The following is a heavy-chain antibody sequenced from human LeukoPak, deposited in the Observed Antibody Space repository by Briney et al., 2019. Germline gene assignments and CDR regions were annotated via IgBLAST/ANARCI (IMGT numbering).Heavy chain of an antibody. CDR3: ARGLYSGYDGGLLFDY. CDR1: GGSFSGYY. D-gene: IGHD5-12*01. V-gene: IGHV4-34*01. Sequence: PSETLSLTCAVYGGSFSGYYWSWIRQPPGKGLEWIGEINHSGSMNYNPSLKSRVTISVDTSKNQFSLKLSSVTAADTAVYYCARGLYSGYDGGLLFDYWGQGTLVTVSS. CDR2: INHSGSM. J-gene: IGHJ4*02.